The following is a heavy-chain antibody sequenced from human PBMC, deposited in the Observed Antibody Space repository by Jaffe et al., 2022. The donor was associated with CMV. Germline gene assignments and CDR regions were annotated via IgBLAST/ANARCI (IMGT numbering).Heavy chain of an antibody. V-gene: IGHV5-51*01. D-gene: IGHD3-3*01. CDR2: IYPGDSDT. CDR3: ARQGTIFGVFNPFDY. Sequence: EVQLVQSGAEVKKPGESLKISCKGSGYTSTIYWIVWVRQMPGKGLEWMGSIYPGDSDTRYSPSFQGQVTISADKSISTAYLQWSSLKASDTAMYYCARQGTIFGVFNPFDYWGQGSLVTVSS. J-gene: IGHJ4*02. CDR1: GYTSTIYW.